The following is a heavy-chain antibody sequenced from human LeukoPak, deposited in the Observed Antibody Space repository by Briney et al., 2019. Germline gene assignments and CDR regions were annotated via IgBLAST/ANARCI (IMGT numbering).Heavy chain of an antibody. J-gene: IGHJ4*02. CDR1: GCTFSSYA. V-gene: IGHV3-30-3*01. CDR3: ARDFGDVLLWFGELQPPDY. Sequence: SWGSLSLSCAASGCTFSSYAMHWVRQAPGKGLEWVAVISYDGSNKYYADSVKGRFTISRDNSKNTLYLQMNSLRAEDTAVYYCARDFGDVLLWFGELQPPDYWGQGTLVTVSS. CDR2: ISYDGSNK. D-gene: IGHD3-10*01.